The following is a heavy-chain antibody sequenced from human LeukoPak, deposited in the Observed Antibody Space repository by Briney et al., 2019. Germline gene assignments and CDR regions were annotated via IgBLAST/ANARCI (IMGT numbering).Heavy chain of an antibody. CDR3: ARSIPQWLTHYYYYYMDV. CDR1: GFTVSSSY. D-gene: IGHD6-19*01. V-gene: IGHV3-53*01. Sequence: GGSLRLSCAASGFTVSSSYMSWVRQAPGKGLEGVSVIYSGGSTYYADSVKGRFTISRDNSKNTLYLQMNSLRAEDTAVYYCARSIPQWLTHYYYYYMDVWGKGTTVTISS. CDR2: IYSGGST. J-gene: IGHJ6*03.